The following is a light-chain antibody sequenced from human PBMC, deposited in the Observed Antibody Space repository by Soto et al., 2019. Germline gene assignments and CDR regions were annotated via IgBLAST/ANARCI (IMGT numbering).Light chain of an antibody. J-gene: IGKJ2*01. CDR1: QSISSW. V-gene: IGKV1-5*01. CDR2: DAS. Sequence: DIQMTQSPSTLSASVGDRVTITCRASQSISSWLAWYQQKPGKAPKLLIYDASSLESGVPSRFSGSGSGTEFTLTISSLQPDDFATYDCQQHNSYSYTFGQGPKVDIK. CDR3: QQHNSYSYT.